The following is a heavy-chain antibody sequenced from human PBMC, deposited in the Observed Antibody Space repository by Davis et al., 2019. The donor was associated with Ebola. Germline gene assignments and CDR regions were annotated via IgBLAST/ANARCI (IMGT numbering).Heavy chain of an antibody. Sequence: PGGSLRLSCAASGFTLSNYAMSWVRQAPGKGLEWVSAISGSGGSTYYADSVKGRFTISRDISKNTLHLQMNSLRAEDTAVYYCARQWLLEYAFDIWGQGTMVTVSS. CDR3: ARQWLLEYAFDI. J-gene: IGHJ3*02. D-gene: IGHD3-22*01. CDR2: ISGSGGST. V-gene: IGHV3-23*01. CDR1: GFTLSNYA.